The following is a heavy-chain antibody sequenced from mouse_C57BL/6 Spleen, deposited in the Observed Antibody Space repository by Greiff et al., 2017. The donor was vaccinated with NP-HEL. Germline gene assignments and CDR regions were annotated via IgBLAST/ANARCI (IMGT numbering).Heavy chain of an antibody. D-gene: IGHD3-2*02. CDR1: GYTFTSYW. Sequence: VQLQQPGAELVKPGASVKMSCKASGYTFTSYWITWVKQRPGPGLALIGDISPGRCSTNYNEKFKSKATLTVDTSSSTAYMQLSSLTSEDSAVYYCARGGSSGYFDYWGQGTTLTVSS. CDR3: ARGGSSGYFDY. V-gene: IGHV1-55*01. CDR2: ISPGRCST. J-gene: IGHJ2*01.